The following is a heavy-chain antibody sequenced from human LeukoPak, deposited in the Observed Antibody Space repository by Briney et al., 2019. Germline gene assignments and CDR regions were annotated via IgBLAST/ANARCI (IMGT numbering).Heavy chain of an antibody. CDR3: ARDIEGGYGPFDY. CDR2: IYYRGST. CDR1: GGSVSSYY. V-gene: IGHV4-59*02. J-gene: IGHJ4*02. Sequence: SETLSLTCTVSGGSVSSYYWNWIRQPPGRGLEWIGYIYYRGSTNYNPSLKSRVTISADTSKNQSSLKLSSVTAADTAVYYCARDIEGGYGPFDYWGQGTLVTVSS. D-gene: IGHD5-12*01.